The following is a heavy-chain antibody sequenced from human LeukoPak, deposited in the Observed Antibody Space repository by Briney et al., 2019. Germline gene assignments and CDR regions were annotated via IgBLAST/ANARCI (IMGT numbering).Heavy chain of an antibody. Sequence: PSETLSLTCAVYDGSFSGYYWSWIRQPPGKGLEWIGEINHSGSTYYNPSLKSRVTISVDTSKNQFSLKLSSVTAADTAVYYCARLLEATGADYWGQGALVTVSS. CDR2: INHSGST. CDR1: DGSFSGYY. V-gene: IGHV4-34*01. J-gene: IGHJ4*02. CDR3: ARLLEATGADY. D-gene: IGHD2-15*01.